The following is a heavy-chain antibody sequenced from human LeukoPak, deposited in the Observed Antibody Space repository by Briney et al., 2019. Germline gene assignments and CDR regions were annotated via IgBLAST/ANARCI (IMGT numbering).Heavy chain of an antibody. J-gene: IGHJ4*02. D-gene: IGHD2-2*01. CDR1: GGTFSSYA. Sequence: SVKVSCKASGGTFSSYAISWVRQAPGQGLEWMGGIIPIFGTANYAQKFQGRVTITADESTSAAYMELSSLRSEDTAVYYCARNRGPEYCSSTSCDFGSYYFDYWGQGTLVTVSS. V-gene: IGHV1-69*01. CDR2: IIPIFGTA. CDR3: ARNRGPEYCSSTSCDFGSYYFDY.